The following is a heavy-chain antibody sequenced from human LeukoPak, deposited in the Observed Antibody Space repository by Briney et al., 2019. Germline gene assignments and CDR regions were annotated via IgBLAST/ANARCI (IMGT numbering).Heavy chain of an antibody. CDR2: ISSSSYI. CDR1: GFTFSSYS. D-gene: IGHD5-12*01. Sequence: KPGGSLRLSCAASGFTFSSYSMNWVRQAPGKGLEWVSSISSSSYIYYADSVKGRFTISRDNAKNSLYLQMNSLRAEDTAVYYCARDPNIVATIHYYYYGMDVWGKGTTVTVSS. V-gene: IGHV3-21*01. J-gene: IGHJ6*04. CDR3: ARDPNIVATIHYYYYGMDV.